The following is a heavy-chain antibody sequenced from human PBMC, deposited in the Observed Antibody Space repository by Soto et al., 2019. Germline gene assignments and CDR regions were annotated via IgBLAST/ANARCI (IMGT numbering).Heavy chain of an antibody. CDR2: IIPIFGTA. V-gene: IGHV1-69*13. CDR3: ARGELLWFGEFGY. CDR1: GGTFSSYA. D-gene: IGHD3-10*01. Sequence: ASVKVSCKASGGTFSSYAISWVRQAPGQGLEWMGGIIPIFGTANYAQKFQGRVTITADESTSTAYMELSSLRSEDTAVYYCARGELLWFGEFGYWGQGTLVTVSS. J-gene: IGHJ4*02.